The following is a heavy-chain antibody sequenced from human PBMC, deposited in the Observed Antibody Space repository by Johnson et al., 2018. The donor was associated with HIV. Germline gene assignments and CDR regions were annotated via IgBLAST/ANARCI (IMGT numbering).Heavy chain of an antibody. V-gene: IGHV3-30*03. D-gene: IGHD5-24*01. CDR2: ISYDGGNK. J-gene: IGHJ3*02. CDR1: GFIFSGFG. CDR3: ARDRAVPDDGYNDYAVDI. Sequence: QVQLVESGGGVVQPGKSLRLSCAASGFIFSGFGLHWVRQAPGKGLEWVASISYDGGNKYYADSVRGRITISRDNSKNILYLQMNSLRPEDTAVYYCARDRAVPDDGYNDYAVDIWGQGTMVTVAS.